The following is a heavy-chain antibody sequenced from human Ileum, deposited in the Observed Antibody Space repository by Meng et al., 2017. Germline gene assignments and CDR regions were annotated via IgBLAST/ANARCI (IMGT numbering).Heavy chain of an antibody. CDR3: TRGTLSKNYYDSSGYSLGY. CDR2: MSPNSGNT. V-gene: IGHV1-8*01. D-gene: IGHD3-22*01. CDR1: GYIFTTYD. J-gene: IGHJ4*02. Sequence: ASVKVSCKASGYIFTTYDIQWVRQATGQGLEWMGWMSPNSGNTGYAQQFQGRVTMTRNTSISTAYMELSGLTSEDTAFYYCTRGTLSKNYYDSSGYSLGYWGQGTLVTVSS.